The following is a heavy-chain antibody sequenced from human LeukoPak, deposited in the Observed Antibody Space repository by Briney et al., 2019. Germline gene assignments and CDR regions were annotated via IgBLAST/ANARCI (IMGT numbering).Heavy chain of an antibody. D-gene: IGHD2-2*01. CDR1: GFTFSSYG. CDR3: AKESRPRLDY. CDR2: ISYDGSNK. Sequence: GGALPLSCAASGFTFSSYGMHWVRQAPAKGLEWVAVISYDGSNKYYADSVKGRFTISRDNSKNTLYLQMNSLRAEDTAVYYCAKESRPRLDYWGQGTLVTVSS. J-gene: IGHJ4*02. V-gene: IGHV3-30*18.